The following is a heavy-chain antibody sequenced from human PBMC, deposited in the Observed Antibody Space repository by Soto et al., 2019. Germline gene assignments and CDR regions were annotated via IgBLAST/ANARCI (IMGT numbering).Heavy chain of an antibody. J-gene: IGHJ4*02. D-gene: IGHD2-21*02. V-gene: IGHV1-46*01. CDR1: GDTFSDYY. Sequence: QVQLMQSGAEVKKPGASVKVSCKASGDTFSDYYIHWVRQAPGQGLEWMGTVNPSGGHTTYSQHFQRRPTTTPDTSTRPLHMAPTSLTHDDPAGYYCASGGQGVGVTAALGYWGQGPLGTVPA. CDR2: VNPSGGHT. CDR3: ASGGQGVGVTAALGY.